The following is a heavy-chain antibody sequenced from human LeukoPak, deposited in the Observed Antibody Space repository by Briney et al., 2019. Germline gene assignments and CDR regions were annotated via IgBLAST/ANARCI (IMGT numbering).Heavy chain of an antibody. V-gene: IGHV3-13*01. J-gene: IGHJ4*02. D-gene: IGHD1-1*01. CDR2: IGTAGDT. Sequence: GGSLRLSCAASGFTFSDYDMHWVRQATGKGLEWVSAIGTAGDTYYTGSVKGRFTISRENAKNSLYLQMNSLRAGDTAVYYCARVAKERVGGVYYFDYWGQGTLVTASP. CDR1: GFTFSDYD. CDR3: ARVAKERVGGVYYFDY.